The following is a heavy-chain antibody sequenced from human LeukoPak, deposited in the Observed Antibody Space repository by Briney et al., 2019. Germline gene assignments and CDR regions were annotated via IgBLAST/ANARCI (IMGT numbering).Heavy chain of an antibody. V-gene: IGHV3-48*01. J-gene: IGHJ6*02. CDR1: GFNFIDYS. CDR2: IGISSGNT. CDR3: ARATMVRTSYYYGMDV. Sequence: GGSLRLSCAASGFNFIDYSMNWVRQAPGKGLEWISYIGISSGNTKYADSVKGRFTISRDKARNSLYLQMNSLRAEDTAVYYCARATMVRTSYYYGMDVWGQGTTVTVSS. D-gene: IGHD3-10*01.